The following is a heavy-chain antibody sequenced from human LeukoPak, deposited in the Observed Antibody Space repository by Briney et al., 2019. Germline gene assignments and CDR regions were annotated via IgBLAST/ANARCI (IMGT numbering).Heavy chain of an antibody. J-gene: IGHJ5*02. D-gene: IGHD1-20*01. Sequence: ASVKVSCKVSGYTLTELSMHWVRQAPGKGLEWMGGFDPEDGETIYAQKFQGRVTMTEDTSTDTAYMELSSLRSEDTAVYYCATDRRGRYNWNRWGQGTLVTVSS. CDR2: FDPEDGET. CDR3: ATDRRGRYNWNR. V-gene: IGHV1-24*01. CDR1: GYTLTELS.